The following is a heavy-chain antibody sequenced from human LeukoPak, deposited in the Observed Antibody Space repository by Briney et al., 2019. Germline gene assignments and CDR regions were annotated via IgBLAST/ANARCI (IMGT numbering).Heavy chain of an antibody. V-gene: IGHV3-30-3*01. CDR3: ARLDIVLS. Sequence: SGGSLRLSCAASGFTFRNYAMHWVRQAPGKGLEWVAVISYDGSNKYYADSVKGRFTISRDDSKNTLYLQMNSLTAEDTAMYYCARLDIVLSWGQGALVTVSS. CDR2: ISYDGSNK. D-gene: IGHD2-2*03. J-gene: IGHJ5*02. CDR1: GFTFRNYA.